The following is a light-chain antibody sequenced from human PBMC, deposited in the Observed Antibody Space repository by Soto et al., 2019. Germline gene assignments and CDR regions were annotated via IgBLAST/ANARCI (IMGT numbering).Light chain of an antibody. J-gene: IGLJ2*01. Sequence: SYELTQPPSVSVSPGQTARITCSGDALPKKNAYWYQQRSGQAPELVIYGDNKRPSGIPERFSVSSSGTVATLTISGAQVEDEADYFCYSTDSSNSRGVFGGGTKVTVL. CDR1: ALPKKN. V-gene: IGLV3-10*01. CDR2: GDN. CDR3: YSTDSSNSRGV.